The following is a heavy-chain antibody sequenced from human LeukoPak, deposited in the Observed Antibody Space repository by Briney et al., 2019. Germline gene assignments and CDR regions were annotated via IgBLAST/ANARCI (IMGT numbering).Heavy chain of an antibody. CDR1: GYTLTELS. J-gene: IGHJ4*02. V-gene: IGHV1-2*02. CDR3: AGDGAFDY. Sequence: ASVKVSCKVSGYTLTELSMHWVRQAPGQGLEWMGWINPNSGGTNCAQKFQGRVTMTRDTSISTAYMELSSLISDDTAVYYCAGDGAFDYWGQGTLVTVSS. CDR2: INPNSGGT. D-gene: IGHD3-16*01.